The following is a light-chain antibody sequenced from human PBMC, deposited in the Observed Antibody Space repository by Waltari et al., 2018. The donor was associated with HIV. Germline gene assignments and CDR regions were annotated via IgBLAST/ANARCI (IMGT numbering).Light chain of an antibody. CDR2: GVS. Sequence: QLTQSPSSLSASLGDKVTITCRASQNIKSFLHWYQVRPGKAPRVLIYGVSSLPTGVPSRFSGGGSGTDFTLTINNLQPEDFASYVCQQTFSVSITFGPGTRLEI. V-gene: IGKV1-39*01. CDR3: QQTFSVSIT. J-gene: IGKJ5*01. CDR1: QNIKSF.